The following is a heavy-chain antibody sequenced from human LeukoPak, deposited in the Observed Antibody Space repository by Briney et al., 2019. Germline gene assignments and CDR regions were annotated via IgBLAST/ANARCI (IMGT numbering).Heavy chain of an antibody. CDR2: IYYSGST. Sequence: PSQTLSLACTVSGGSISSGDYYWSWIRQPPGKGLEWVGYIYYSGSTNYNPSLKSRVTISVDTSKNQFSLKLSSVTAADTAVYYCAANYYDSSGYPTGVGYWGQGTLVTVSS. CDR3: AANYYDSSGYPTGVGY. V-gene: IGHV4-30-4*01. CDR1: GGSISSGDYY. D-gene: IGHD3-22*01. J-gene: IGHJ4*02.